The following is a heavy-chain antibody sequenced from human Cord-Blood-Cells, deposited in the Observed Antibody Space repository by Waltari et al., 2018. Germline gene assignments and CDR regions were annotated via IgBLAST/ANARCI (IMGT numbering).Heavy chain of an antibody. V-gene: IGHV3-7*01. D-gene: IGHD6-13*01. CDR2: IKQDGSEK. CDR1: GFPFSSYW. J-gene: IGHJ5*02. CDR3: AREGSSSWYWFDP. Sequence: EVQLVESGGGLVQPGGSLRLSCAASGFPFSSYWMSRVRQAPGKGLEWVANIKQDGSEKYYVDSVKGRFTISRDNAKNSLYLQMNSLRAEDTAVYYCAREGSSSWYWFDPWGQGTLVTVSS.